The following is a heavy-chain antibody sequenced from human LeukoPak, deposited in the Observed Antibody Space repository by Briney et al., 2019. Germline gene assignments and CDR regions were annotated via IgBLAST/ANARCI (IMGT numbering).Heavy chain of an antibody. J-gene: IGHJ5*02. Sequence: SVPVSCKASGGTFSSYAISWVRQAPGQGLEWMGRIIPILGIANYAQKFQGRVTITADKSTSTAYMELSSLRSEDTAVYYCARVPRQETPNNWFDPWGQGTLVTVSS. V-gene: IGHV1-69*04. CDR3: ARVPRQETPNNWFDP. CDR1: GGTFSSYA. D-gene: IGHD5-24*01. CDR2: IIPILGIA.